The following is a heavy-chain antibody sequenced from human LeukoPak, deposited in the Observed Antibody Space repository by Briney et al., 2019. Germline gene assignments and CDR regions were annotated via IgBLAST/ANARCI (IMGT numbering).Heavy chain of an antibody. CDR2: VSYDETNK. Sequence: GGSLRLSCAASASTFSNDAIHWVRQAPGKGLEWVAVVSYDETNKYYADSVKGRFTISRDNSKNTVYLQTSRLRAEDTAMYCCARAFGCSGTSCHARWGYYYYAMDVWGQGTTVTVSS. CDR3: ARAFGCSGTSCHARWGYYYYAMDV. D-gene: IGHD2-2*01. V-gene: IGHV3-30-3*01. CDR1: ASTFSNDA. J-gene: IGHJ6*02.